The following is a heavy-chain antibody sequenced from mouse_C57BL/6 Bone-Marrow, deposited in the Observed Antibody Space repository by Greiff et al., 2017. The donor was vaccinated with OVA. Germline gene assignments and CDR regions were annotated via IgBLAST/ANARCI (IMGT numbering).Heavy chain of an antibody. Sequence: EVKLMESGGDLVKPGGSLKLSCAASGFTFSSYGMSWVSQTPDKRLEWVATISSGGSYTYYTDNVKGRFTISRDNAKNTLYLQMSRLKTEDTAMYYGARQASPINCDWYFDVWGTGTTVTVSS. CDR2: ISSGGSYT. CDR1: GFTFSSYG. V-gene: IGHV5-6*01. CDR3: ARQASPINCDWYFDV. J-gene: IGHJ1*03. D-gene: IGHD4-1*01.